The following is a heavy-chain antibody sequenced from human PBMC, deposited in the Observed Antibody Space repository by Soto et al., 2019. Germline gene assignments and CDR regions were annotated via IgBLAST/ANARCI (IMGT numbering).Heavy chain of an antibody. D-gene: IGHD3-10*01. J-gene: IGHJ6*03. CDR3: ARGLILWFGELSRRGGYYYYMDV. CDR1: GGSFSGYQ. V-gene: IGHV4-34*01. Sequence: QVQLQQWGAGLLKPSETLSLTCAVYGGSFSGYQWTWIRQTPGKGLEWIGEINDSGNITYNPSLKSRVTILVDTAKKQISLKLSSVTVADTAVYYCARGLILWFGELSRRGGYYYYMDVWGKGTSVTVSS. CDR2: INDSGNI.